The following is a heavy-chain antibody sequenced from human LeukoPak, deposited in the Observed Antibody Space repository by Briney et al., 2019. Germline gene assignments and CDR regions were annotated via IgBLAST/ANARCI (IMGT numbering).Heavy chain of an antibody. CDR1: GFTFSTNS. Sequence: PGGSLRLSCSASGFTFSTNSMHWVRQAPGKGLEFVSAITSNGGSTYYADSVKGRFTISRDNSKNTLYLQMSSLRAEDTAVCYCVTVGMTSIWSYLRFDPRGQGTLVSVSS. J-gene: IGHJ5*02. CDR3: VTVGMTSIWSYLRFDP. V-gene: IGHV3-64D*08. D-gene: IGHD1-26*01. CDR2: ITSNGGST.